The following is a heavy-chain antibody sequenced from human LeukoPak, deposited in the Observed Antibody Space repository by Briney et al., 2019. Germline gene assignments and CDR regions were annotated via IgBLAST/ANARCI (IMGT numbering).Heavy chain of an antibody. V-gene: IGHV4-39*02. Sequence: PSETLSLTCAVYGGSFSSYYWGWVRQPPGKGLEWVGCIWYSGSTYYNPSLERRGTIFVSKSKNHFFLKLSPGTAADTAALYCGRRLDYWGQGTLATVSS. CDR2: IWYSGST. CDR3: GRRLDY. CDR1: GGSFSSYY. J-gene: IGHJ4*02. D-gene: IGHD3-16*01.